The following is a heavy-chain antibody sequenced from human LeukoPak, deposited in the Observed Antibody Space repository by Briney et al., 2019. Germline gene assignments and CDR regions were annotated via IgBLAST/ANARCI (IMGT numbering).Heavy chain of an antibody. D-gene: IGHD2-2*02. Sequence: KTSETLSLTCTVSGGSISSYYWSWIRQPAGKGLEWIGRIYTSGSTNYNPSLKSRVTLSVDTSKNQFSLKLSSVTAADTAVYYCARDWAAIGYFDYWGQGTLVTVSS. V-gene: IGHV4-4*07. J-gene: IGHJ4*02. CDR2: IYTSGST. CDR1: GGSISSYY. CDR3: ARDWAAIGYFDY.